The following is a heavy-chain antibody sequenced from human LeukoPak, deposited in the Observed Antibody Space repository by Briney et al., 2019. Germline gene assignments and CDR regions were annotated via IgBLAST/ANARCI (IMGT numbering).Heavy chain of an antibody. CDR3: ARDLGWTARVPGY. Sequence: GGSLRLSCAASGFTFSTYSMNWVRQAPGKGLEWVSSISSSGTYIYYADSVKGRFTISRDNAKNSLYLQMNSLRDEDTAVYYCARDLGWTARVPGYWGQGTLVTVSS. CDR1: GFTFSTYS. D-gene: IGHD6-19*01. J-gene: IGHJ4*02. CDR2: ISSSGTYI. V-gene: IGHV3-21*01.